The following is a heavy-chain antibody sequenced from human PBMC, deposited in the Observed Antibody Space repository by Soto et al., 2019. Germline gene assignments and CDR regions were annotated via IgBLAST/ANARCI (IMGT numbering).Heavy chain of an antibody. V-gene: IGHV1-18*01. CDR3: ARDRGVSHYYDSSGYYSPFDY. Sequence: WASVKVSCKASGYTFTSYGISWVRQAPGQGLEWMGWISAYNGNTNYAQKLQGRVTKTTDTSTSTAYMELRSLRSDDTAVYYCARDRGVSHYYDSSGYYSPFDYWGQGTLVTVSS. J-gene: IGHJ4*02. CDR2: ISAYNGNT. CDR1: GYTFTSYG. D-gene: IGHD3-22*01.